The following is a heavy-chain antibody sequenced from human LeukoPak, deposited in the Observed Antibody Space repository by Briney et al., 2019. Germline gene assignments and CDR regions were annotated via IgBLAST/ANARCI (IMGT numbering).Heavy chain of an antibody. CDR2: INHSGST. Sequence: SETLSLTCTVSGVSISSSSYYWGWIRQPPGKGLEGIGEINHSGSTNYNPSLKSRVTISVDTSKNQFSLKLSSVTAAATAVYYCARHRITAAAGTDYWGQGTLVTVSS. D-gene: IGHD6-13*01. CDR1: GVSISSSSYY. J-gene: IGHJ4*02. CDR3: ARHRITAAAGTDY. V-gene: IGHV4-39*01.